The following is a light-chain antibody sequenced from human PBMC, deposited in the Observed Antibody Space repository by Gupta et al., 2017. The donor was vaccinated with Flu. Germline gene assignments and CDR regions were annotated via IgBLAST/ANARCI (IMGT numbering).Light chain of an antibody. CDR1: SLRSYY. J-gene: IGLJ2*01. V-gene: IGLV3-19*01. CDR2: DKN. Sequence: SSELTQDPAVSVALGQTVRITCQGDSLRSYYASWYQQKPGQATVFVIYDKNNRPSGIPDRFSGSSSGNTVSLTITGAQAEDEADYYCNSRDNSGNRSFGGGTKLTVL. CDR3: NSRDNSGNRS.